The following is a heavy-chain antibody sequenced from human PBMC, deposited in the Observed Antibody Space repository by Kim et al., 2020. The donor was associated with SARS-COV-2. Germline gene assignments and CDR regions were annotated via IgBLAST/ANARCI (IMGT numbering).Heavy chain of an antibody. J-gene: IGHJ4*02. Sequence: GGSLRLSCAASGFTFSSYGMHWVRQAPGKGLVWVAGITYDGSNKYYADSVKGRFTISRDNAKNTLYLQMNSLRAEDTAVYYCARSSGACFDYWGQGTVVTVSS. CDR3: ARSSGACFDY. CDR2: ITYDGSNK. CDR1: GFTFSSYG. V-gene: IGHV3-30*04. D-gene: IGHD3-10*01.